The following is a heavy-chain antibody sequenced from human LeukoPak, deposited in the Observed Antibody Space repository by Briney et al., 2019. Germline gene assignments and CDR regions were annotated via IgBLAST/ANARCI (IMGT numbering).Heavy chain of an antibody. CDR3: ARVPGSGSYYGDPYFDY. J-gene: IGHJ4*02. D-gene: IGHD3-10*01. CDR2: IISIFGTA. V-gene: IGHV1-69*06. Sequence: GASVKVSCKASGGTFSSYAISWVRQAPGQGLEWMGGIISIFGTANYAQKFQGRVTITADKSTSTAYMELSSLRSEDTAVYYCARVPGSGSYYGDPYFDYWGQGTLVTVSS. CDR1: GGTFSSYA.